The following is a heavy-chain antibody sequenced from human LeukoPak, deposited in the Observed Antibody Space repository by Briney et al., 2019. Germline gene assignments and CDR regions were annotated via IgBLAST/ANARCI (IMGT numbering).Heavy chain of an antibody. D-gene: IGHD5-24*01. CDR1: GGSISSYY. CDR2: IYTSGST. Sequence: PSETLSLTCTVSGGSISSYYWSWIRQPPGKGLAWIGYIYTSGSTNYNPSLKSRVTISVDTSKNQFSLKLSSVTAADTAVYYCARQRYYYYYMDVWGKGTTVSVSS. CDR3: ARQRYYYYYMDV. V-gene: IGHV4-4*09. J-gene: IGHJ6*03.